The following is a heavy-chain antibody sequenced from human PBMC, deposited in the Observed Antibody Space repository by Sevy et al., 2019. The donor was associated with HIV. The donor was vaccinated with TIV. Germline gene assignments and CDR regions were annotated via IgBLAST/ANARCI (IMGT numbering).Heavy chain of an antibody. Sequence: GGSLRLSCAASGFTFSSYAMHWVRQAPGKGLEWVAVISYDGSNKYYADSVKGRFTISRDNSKNTLYLQMNSLGAEDTAVYYCARDSGYYYDSSGYRNWFDPWGQGTLVTVSS. V-gene: IGHV3-30-3*01. D-gene: IGHD3-22*01. J-gene: IGHJ5*02. CDR1: GFTFSSYA. CDR2: ISYDGSNK. CDR3: ARDSGYYYDSSGYRNWFDP.